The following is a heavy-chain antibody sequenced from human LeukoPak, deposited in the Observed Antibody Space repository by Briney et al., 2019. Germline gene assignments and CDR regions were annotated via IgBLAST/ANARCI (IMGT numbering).Heavy chain of an antibody. CDR3: ARGRRKYCSSTSCYTGNWFDP. CDR1: GGSISSYY. J-gene: IGHJ5*02. D-gene: IGHD2-2*02. V-gene: IGHV4-59*01. CDR2: IYYSGST. Sequence: SETLSLTCAVSGGSISSYYWNWIRQPPGKGLEWIGYIYYSGSTNYNPSLKSRVTISVDTSKNQISLKLSSVTAADTAVYYCARGRRKYCSSTSCYTGNWFDPWGQGTLVTVSS.